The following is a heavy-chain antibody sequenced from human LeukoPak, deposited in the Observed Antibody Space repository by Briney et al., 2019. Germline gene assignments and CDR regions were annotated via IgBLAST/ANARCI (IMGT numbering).Heavy chain of an antibody. CDR2: ISAYNGNT. J-gene: IGHJ6*02. CDR1: GYTFTSYG. CDR3: ARDFQGYYYYGMDV. V-gene: IGHV1-18*01. Sequence: ASVKVSCKASGYTFTSYGISWVRQAPGQGLEWMGWISAYNGNTNYAQKLQGRVTMTTDTSTSTAYMELRSLRSDDTAVYYCARDFQGYYYYGMDVWGQGTTVTVSS.